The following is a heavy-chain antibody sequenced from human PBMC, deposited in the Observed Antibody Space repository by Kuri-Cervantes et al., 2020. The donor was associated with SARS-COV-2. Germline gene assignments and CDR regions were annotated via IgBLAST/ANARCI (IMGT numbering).Heavy chain of an antibody. D-gene: IGHD6-6*01. CDR2: IYHSGST. V-gene: IGHV4-38-2*02. J-gene: IGHJ4*02. CDR1: GYSISSGYY. Sequence: SETLSLTCIVSGYSISSGYYWGWIRQPPGKGLEWIGSIYHSGSTYYNPSLKSRVTISVDTSKNQFSLKLSSVTAADTAVYYCARVARLVSYYFDYWGQGTLVTVSS. CDR3: ARVARLVSYYFDY.